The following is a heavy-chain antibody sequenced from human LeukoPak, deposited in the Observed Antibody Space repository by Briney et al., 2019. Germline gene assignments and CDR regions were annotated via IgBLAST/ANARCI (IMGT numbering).Heavy chain of an antibody. J-gene: IGHJ4*02. V-gene: IGHV3-11*01. CDR3: ARETAFAPTGIPAAGNRGYDFDY. CDR1: GFTFSDYY. D-gene: IGHD6-13*01. CDR2: ISSSGSNI. Sequence: GGSLRLSCAASGFTFSDYYMSWVRQAPGKGLEWVSYISSSGSNIYYADSVKGRFSISRDNAKNSLYLQMNSLRAEEQAVYYCARETAFAPTGIPAAGNRGYDFDYWGQGTLVTVSS.